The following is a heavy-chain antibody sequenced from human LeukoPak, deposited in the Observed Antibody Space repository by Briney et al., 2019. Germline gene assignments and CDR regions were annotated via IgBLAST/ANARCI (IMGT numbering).Heavy chain of an antibody. J-gene: IGHJ4*02. Sequence: SETLSLTCAVYGGSFSGYYWSWIRQPPGKGLEWIGEINHSGSTNYNLSLKSRVTISVDTSKNQFSLKLSSVTAADTAVYYCARGPSAYYDILTGYSFDYWGQGTLVTVSS. CDR1: GGSFSGYY. CDR2: INHSGST. D-gene: IGHD3-9*01. V-gene: IGHV4-34*01. CDR3: ARGPSAYYDILTGYSFDY.